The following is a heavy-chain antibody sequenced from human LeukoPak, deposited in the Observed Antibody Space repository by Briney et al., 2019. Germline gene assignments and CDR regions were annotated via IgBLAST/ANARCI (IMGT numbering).Heavy chain of an antibody. J-gene: IGHJ3*02. CDR2: INPSGGST. Sequence: GASVKVSRKASGYTFTSYAMNWVRQAPGQGLEWMGIINPSGGSTSYAQKFQGRVTMTRDTSTSTVYMELSSLRSEDTAVYYCARDLDSSGYFDAFDIWGQGTMVTVSS. CDR1: GYTFTSYA. CDR3: ARDLDSSGYFDAFDI. V-gene: IGHV1-46*01. D-gene: IGHD3-22*01.